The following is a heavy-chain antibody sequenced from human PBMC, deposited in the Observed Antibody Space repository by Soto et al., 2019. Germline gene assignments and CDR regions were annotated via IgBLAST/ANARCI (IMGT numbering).Heavy chain of an antibody. CDR1: CGSVSSGHYY. Sequence: QVQVQESGPGLVKPSGTLSLTCNVSCGSVSSGHYYWSWIRQPPGKGLEWMGYIHNTGNTNYNPSLKSRVTISRDTSKNQFSLRLTSVTAADTAVYFCARGSFPNWFDPWGQGTLVTVSS. CDR3: ARGSFPNWFDP. V-gene: IGHV4-61*01. CDR2: IHNTGNT. J-gene: IGHJ5*02.